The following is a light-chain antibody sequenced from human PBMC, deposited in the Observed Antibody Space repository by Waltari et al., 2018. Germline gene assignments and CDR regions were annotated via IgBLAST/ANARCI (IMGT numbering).Light chain of an antibody. CDR2: DVS. V-gene: IGLV2-14*01. CDR1: SSDVGGYNF. CDR3: SSYTGGSTFVL. Sequence: QSALTQPASVSGSPGQSITISCTGTSSDVGGYNFVSWYQQEPGKAPKVMIFDVSKRPSGCSDRCSGSKAGNTASLTISGLQAEDEADYYCSSYTGGSTFVLFGGGTKLTVL. J-gene: IGLJ2*01.